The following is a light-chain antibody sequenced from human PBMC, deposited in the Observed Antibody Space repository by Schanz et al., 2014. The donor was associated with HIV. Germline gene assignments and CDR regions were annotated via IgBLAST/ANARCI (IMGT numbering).Light chain of an antibody. Sequence: QSALTQPPSASGSPGQSVTISCTGTSTDVGGYNYVSWYQLLPGKAPKLMIYEVSQRPSGVSNRFSGSKSGNTASLTISGLQAEDEADYYCSSYTPNTYVLFGGGTKLTVL. CDR3: SSYTPNTYVL. CDR2: EVS. V-gene: IGLV2-8*01. CDR1: STDVGGYNY. J-gene: IGLJ2*01.